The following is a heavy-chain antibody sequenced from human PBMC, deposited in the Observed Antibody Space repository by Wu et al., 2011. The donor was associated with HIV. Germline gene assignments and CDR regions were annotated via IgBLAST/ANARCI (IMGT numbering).Heavy chain of an antibody. CDR3: TIGRGSRPRFDP. Sequence: AISWVRQAPDKGLSGWDGISGYNGGTSYAQKFQGRVTMTKGASIGTAYMELSSLTSEDTAVYYCTIGRGSRPRFDPWGQGTLVTVSS. V-gene: IGHV1-18*01. CDR1: A. CDR2: ISGYNGGT. J-gene: IGHJ5*02. D-gene: IGHD3-10*01.